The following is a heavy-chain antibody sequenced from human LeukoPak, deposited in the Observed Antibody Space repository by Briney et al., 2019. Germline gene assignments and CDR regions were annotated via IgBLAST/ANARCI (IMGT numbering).Heavy chain of an antibody. V-gene: IGHV1-24*01. J-gene: IGHJ3*02. D-gene: IGHD6-13*01. CDR3: ATGYSSSWWAFDI. Sequence: ASVKVSCKVSGYTLTELSMHWVRQAPGKGLEWMGGFDPEDGETIYAQKFQGRVTMTEDTSTDTAYMELSSLRSEDTAVYYYATGYSSSWWAFDIWGQGTMVTVSS. CDR1: GYTLTELS. CDR2: FDPEDGET.